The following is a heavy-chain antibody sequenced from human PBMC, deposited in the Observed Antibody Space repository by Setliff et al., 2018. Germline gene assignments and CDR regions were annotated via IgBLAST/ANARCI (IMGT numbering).Heavy chain of an antibody. Sequence: GGSLRLSCAASGVTFSRHAMHWVRQAPGKGLEWVAVMSNDGSDKNYADSVKGRFTISRDNSKNTLYLQMNSLRAEDTAVYYCARTYCGGASCYDYYYYMDVWGKGTTVTVSS. CDR2: MSNDGSDK. CDR1: GVTFSRHA. V-gene: IGHV3-30*01. CDR3: ARTYCGGASCYDYYYYMDV. D-gene: IGHD2-2*01. J-gene: IGHJ6*03.